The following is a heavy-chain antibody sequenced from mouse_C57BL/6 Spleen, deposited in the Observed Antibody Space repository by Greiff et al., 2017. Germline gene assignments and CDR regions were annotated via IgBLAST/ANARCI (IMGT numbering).Heavy chain of an antibody. D-gene: IGHD1-1*02. Sequence: VQLQQPGAELVKPGASVKMSCKASGYTFTSYWITWVKQRPGKGLEWIGDIYPGSGSTNYNEKFKSKATLTVYTSSSTAYMQLSSLTSEDSAVYYCARTGAYCFDYWGQGTTLTVSS. J-gene: IGHJ2*01. CDR3: ARTGAYCFDY. CDR2: IYPGSGST. V-gene: IGHV1-55*01. CDR1: GYTFTSYW.